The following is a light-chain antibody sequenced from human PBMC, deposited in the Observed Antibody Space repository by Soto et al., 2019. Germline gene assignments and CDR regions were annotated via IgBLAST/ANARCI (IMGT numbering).Light chain of an antibody. CDR3: QQYDNLPLT. CDR2: DAS. J-gene: IGKJ4*01. Sequence: DSPLTQSPSSLSASLGDRVPITCQASQDIKNYLNWYQQKSGKAPKLLIYDASDLETGVPSRFSGSGSGTDFTFTINSLQPEDIATYYCQQYDNLPLTFAGGTNVDIK. V-gene: IGKV1-33*01. CDR1: QDIKNY.